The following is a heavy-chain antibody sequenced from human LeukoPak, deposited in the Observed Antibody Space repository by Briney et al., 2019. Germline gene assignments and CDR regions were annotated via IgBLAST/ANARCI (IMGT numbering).Heavy chain of an antibody. CDR3: AGDTRF. CDR1: GGSISSGSYF. V-gene: IGHV4-61*02. Sequence: SETLSLTCTVSGGSISSGSYFWSWIRQPAGKGLEWIGRIYTSGSTHYNPPLKSRVTISIDTSKNQFSLKLNSVTAADTAVYYCAGDTRFWGQGTLVTVSS. CDR2: IYTSGST. J-gene: IGHJ4*02.